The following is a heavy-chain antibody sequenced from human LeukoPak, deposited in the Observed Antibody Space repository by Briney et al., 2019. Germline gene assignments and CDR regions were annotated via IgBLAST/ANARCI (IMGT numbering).Heavy chain of an antibody. CDR2: IYHSGST. Sequence: ASETLSLTCAVSGGSISSGGYSWSWIRQPPGKGLEWIGYIYHSGSTYYNPSLKSRVTISVDRSKNQFSLKLSSVTAADTAVYYCARELGGYCSSTSCYPGWFDPWGQGTLVTVSS. D-gene: IGHD2-2*01. CDR3: ARELGGYCSSTSCYPGWFDP. J-gene: IGHJ5*02. CDR1: GGSISSGGYS. V-gene: IGHV4-30-2*01.